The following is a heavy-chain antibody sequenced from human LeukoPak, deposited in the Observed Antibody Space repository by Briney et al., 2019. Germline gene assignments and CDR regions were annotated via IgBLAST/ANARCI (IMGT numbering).Heavy chain of an antibody. D-gene: IGHD1-26*01. J-gene: IGHJ4*02. CDR2: ISYDGSNK. CDR1: GFTFSSYA. V-gene: IGHV3-30*14. Sequence: GGSLRLSCAASGFTFSSYAMHWVRQAPGKGLEWVAVISYDGSNKYYADSVKGRFTISRDNSKNTLYLQMNSLRAEDTAVYYCARVAGSYYEWGQGTLVTVSS. CDR3: ARVAGSYYE.